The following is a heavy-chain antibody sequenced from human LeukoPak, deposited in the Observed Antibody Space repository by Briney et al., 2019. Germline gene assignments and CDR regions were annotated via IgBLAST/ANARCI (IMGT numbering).Heavy chain of an antibody. Sequence: GGSLRLSWAASGFTFSSYAMSWVRQAPGKGLEWVSAISGSGGSTYYADSVKGRFTISRDNSKNTLYLQMNSLRAEDTAVYYCAKSTIFGVVSPADYWGQGTLVTVSS. D-gene: IGHD3-3*01. CDR1: GFTFSSYA. V-gene: IGHV3-23*01. CDR2: ISGSGGST. CDR3: AKSTIFGVVSPADY. J-gene: IGHJ4*02.